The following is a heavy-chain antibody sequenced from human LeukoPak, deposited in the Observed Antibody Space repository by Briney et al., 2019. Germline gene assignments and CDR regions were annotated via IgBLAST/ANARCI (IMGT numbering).Heavy chain of an antibody. J-gene: IGHJ6*02. CDR3: AGAAAGYYYYYGMDV. Sequence: GRSLRLSCAASGFTFSSYGMHWVRQAPGKGLEWVSYITSSSSTIYYADSVKGRFTISRDNAKNSLYLQMNSLRAEDTAVYYCAGAAAGYYYYYGMDVWGQGTTVTVSS. CDR2: ITSSSSTI. V-gene: IGHV3-48*04. CDR1: GFTFSSYG. D-gene: IGHD6-13*01.